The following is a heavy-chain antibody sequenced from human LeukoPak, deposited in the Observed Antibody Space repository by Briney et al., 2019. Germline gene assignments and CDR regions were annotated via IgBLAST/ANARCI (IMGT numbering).Heavy chain of an antibody. CDR3: ARAAGYCSSTSCNVREALNWFDP. CDR2: INPSGGST. J-gene: IGHJ5*02. D-gene: IGHD2-2*01. V-gene: IGHV1-46*01. Sequence: ASVKVSCKASGYTFTSYHMHWVRQAPGQGLEWMGIINPSGGSTNYAQKFQGRVTMTTDTSTSTVYLELSSLRSDDTAVYYCARAAGYCSSTSCNVREALNWFDPWGQGTLVTVSS. CDR1: GYTFTSYH.